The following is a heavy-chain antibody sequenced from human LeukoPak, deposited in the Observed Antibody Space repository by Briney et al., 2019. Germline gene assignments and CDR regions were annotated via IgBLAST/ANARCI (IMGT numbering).Heavy chain of an antibody. Sequence: SETLSLTCAVYGGSFSGYYWSWIRQPPGKGLVWIGEINHSGSTNYNPSLKSRVTISVDTSKNQFSLKLSSVTAADTAVYYCARAVSSSSTVDYWGQGTLVTVSS. D-gene: IGHD6-13*01. V-gene: IGHV4-34*01. J-gene: IGHJ4*02. CDR3: ARAVSSSSTVDY. CDR2: INHSGST. CDR1: GGSFSGYY.